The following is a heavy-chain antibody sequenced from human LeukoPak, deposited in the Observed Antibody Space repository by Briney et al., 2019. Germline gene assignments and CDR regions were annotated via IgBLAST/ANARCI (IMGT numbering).Heavy chain of an antibody. Sequence: ASVKVSCKASGYTFTRYYMHWVRQAPGQGLEWMGWINPNSGGTNYAQKFQGRVTMTRDTSISTAYMELSRLRSDDTAVYYCARIRITMVRGVMRNWFDPWGQGTLVTVSS. CDR3: ARIRITMVRGVMRNWFDP. CDR2: INPNSGGT. D-gene: IGHD3-10*01. V-gene: IGHV1-2*02. J-gene: IGHJ5*02. CDR1: GYTFTRYY.